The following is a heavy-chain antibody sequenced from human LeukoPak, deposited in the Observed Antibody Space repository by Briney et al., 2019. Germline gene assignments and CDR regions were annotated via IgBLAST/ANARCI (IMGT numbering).Heavy chain of an antibody. Sequence: GGSLRLSCAASGFXFSSYWISWVRQAPGKGLEWVARIKQDGSEKYYEDSVKGRFTISRDNAKNSLYLQMNSLRAEDTAVYYCARGGGSWYLYWGQGTLVTVSS. D-gene: IGHD6-13*01. V-gene: IGHV3-7*05. CDR2: IKQDGSEK. CDR3: ARGGGSWYLY. J-gene: IGHJ4*02. CDR1: GFXFSSYW.